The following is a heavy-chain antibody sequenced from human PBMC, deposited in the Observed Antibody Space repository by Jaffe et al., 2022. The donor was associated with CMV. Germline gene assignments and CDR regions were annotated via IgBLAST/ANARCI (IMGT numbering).Heavy chain of an antibody. V-gene: IGHV3-21*01. D-gene: IGHD6-19*01. Sequence: EVQLVESGGGLVKPGGSLRLSCAASGFTFSSYSMNWVRQAPGKGLEWVSSISSSSSYIYYADSVKGRFTISRDNAKNSLYLQMNSLRAEDTAVYYCARVRQWLVGGAAFDIWGQGTMVTVSS. CDR3: ARVRQWLVGGAAFDI. CDR1: GFTFSSYS. CDR2: ISSSSSYI. J-gene: IGHJ3*02.